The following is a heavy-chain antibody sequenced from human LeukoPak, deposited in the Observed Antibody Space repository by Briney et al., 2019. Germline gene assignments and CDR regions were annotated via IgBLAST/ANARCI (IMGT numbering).Heavy chain of an antibody. V-gene: IGHV4-59*08. CDR1: GGSISSYY. CDR3: ARMLLSFGGDAFDI. D-gene: IGHD3-10*01. CDR2: IYYSGST. J-gene: IGHJ3*02. Sequence: PSETLSLTCTVSGGSISSYYWSWIRQPPGKGLEWIGYIYYSGSTNYNPSLKSRVTISVDTSKNQFSLKLSSVTAADTAVYYCARMLLSFGGDAFDIWGQGTMVTVSS.